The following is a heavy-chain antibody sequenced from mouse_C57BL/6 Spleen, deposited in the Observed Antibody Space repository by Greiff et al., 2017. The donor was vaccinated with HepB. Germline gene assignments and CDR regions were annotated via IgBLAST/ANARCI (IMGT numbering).Heavy chain of an antibody. V-gene: IGHV5-17*01. CDR2: ISSGSSTI. CDR3: AIPYDGYYAMDY. J-gene: IGHJ4*01. D-gene: IGHD2-3*01. Sequence: EVKLVESGGGLVKPGGSLKLSCAASGFTFSDYGMHWVRQAPEKGLEWVAYISSGSSTIYYADTVKGRFTISRDNAKNTLFLQMTSLRSEDTAMYYCAIPYDGYYAMDYWGQGTSVTVSS. CDR1: GFTFSDYG.